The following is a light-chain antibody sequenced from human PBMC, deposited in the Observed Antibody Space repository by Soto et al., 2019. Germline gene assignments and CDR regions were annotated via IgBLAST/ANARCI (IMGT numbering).Light chain of an antibody. CDR3: CSYAGSDVV. CDR2: EGS. J-gene: IGLJ2*01. Sequence: LTQPASVSGSPGQSITISCTGTSSDVGSYNLVSWYQQHPGKAPKLMIYEGSKRPSGVSNRFSGSKSGNTASLTISGLQAEDEADYYCCSYAGSDVVFGGGTKLTVL. CDR1: SSDVGSYNL. V-gene: IGLV2-23*01.